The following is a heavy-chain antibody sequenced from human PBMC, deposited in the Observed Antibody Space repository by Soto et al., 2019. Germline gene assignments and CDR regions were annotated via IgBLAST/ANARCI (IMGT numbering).Heavy chain of an antibody. D-gene: IGHD3-3*01. CDR1: DHSINSNYY. Sequence: PSETLSLTCGVSDHSINSNYYWLWIRQPPGKGLEWIGAIHHSGTTYHSPSLKSRVTISMDTSKNSLYLQMNSLRAEDTAVYYCARERITIFGVVIPLDYWGQGTLVTVSS. V-gene: IGHV4-38-2*01. CDR2: IHHSGTT. J-gene: IGHJ4*02. CDR3: ARERITIFGVVIPLDY.